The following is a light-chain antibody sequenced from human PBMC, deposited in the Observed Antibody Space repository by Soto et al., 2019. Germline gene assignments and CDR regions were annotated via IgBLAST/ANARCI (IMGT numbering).Light chain of an antibody. CDR2: GAS. J-gene: IGKJ4*01. Sequence: DIQMTQSPSSLSASVGDRVTITCRASQSITTYLNWYQQKPGTAPRLLIYGASSLQSGVPSTFSGSGSRTDFALTITSLQPEDFATYYCQQSYSSPRTFGGGTKVEIK. V-gene: IGKV1-39*01. CDR1: QSITTY. CDR3: QQSYSSPRT.